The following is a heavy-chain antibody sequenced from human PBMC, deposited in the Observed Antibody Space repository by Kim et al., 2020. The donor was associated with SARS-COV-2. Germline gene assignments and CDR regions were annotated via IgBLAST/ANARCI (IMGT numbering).Heavy chain of an antibody. D-gene: IGHD3-3*01. CDR1: GGSITGYY. CDR3: ARFSQYYGSSSHYLDF. J-gene: IGHJ4*01. V-gene: IGHV4-59*12. CDR2: IYYTGAT. Sequence: SETLSLTCTVSGGSITGYYWSWIRQPPGKGLECLGHIYYTGATVVNPSLKSRLTMSVDTSRNQFSLKLTSVTAADTAVYYCARFSQYYGSSSHYLDFWG.